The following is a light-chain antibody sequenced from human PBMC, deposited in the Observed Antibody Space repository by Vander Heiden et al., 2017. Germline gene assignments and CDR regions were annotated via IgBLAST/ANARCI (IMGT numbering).Light chain of an antibody. CDR2: DAS. CDR1: QGISSA. V-gene: IGKV1-13*02. J-gene: IGKJ4*01. Sequence: AIQFTQSRSSLSASVGHRVTITRRASQGISSALALYQQKPGKAPKLLISDASSLETGVPSRFSGSGSGTDFTLTISSLQPEDFATYYCQQFNSYPPLTFGGGTKVEIK. CDR3: QQFNSYPPLT.